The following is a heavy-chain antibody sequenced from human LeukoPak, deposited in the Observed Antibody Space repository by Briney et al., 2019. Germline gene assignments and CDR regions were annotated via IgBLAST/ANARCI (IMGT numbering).Heavy chain of an antibody. J-gene: IGHJ4*02. CDR3: ARVDSSGYYSYYFDY. V-gene: IGHV4-59*01. Sequence: SETLSLTCTVSGGSISSYYWSWIRQPPEKGLEWIGYIYYSGSTNYNPSLKSRVTISVDTSKNQFSLKLSSVTAADTAVYYCARVDSSGYYSYYFDYWGQGTLVTVSS. CDR1: GGSISSYY. CDR2: IYYSGST. D-gene: IGHD3-22*01.